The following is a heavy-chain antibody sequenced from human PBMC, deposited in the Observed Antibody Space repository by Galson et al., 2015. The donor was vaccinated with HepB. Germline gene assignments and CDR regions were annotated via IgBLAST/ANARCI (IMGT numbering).Heavy chain of an antibody. CDR3: AREAALAVAAESAVAFDI. CDR1: GFTFSSYG. J-gene: IGHJ3*02. V-gene: IGHV3-33*08. CDR2: IWYDGSNK. D-gene: IGHD6-19*01. Sequence: SLRLSCAASGFTFSSYGMHWVRQAPGKGLEWVAVIWYDGSNKYYADSVKGRFTISRDNSKNTLYLQMNSLRAEDTAVYYCAREAALAVAAESAVAFDIWGQGTMVTVSS.